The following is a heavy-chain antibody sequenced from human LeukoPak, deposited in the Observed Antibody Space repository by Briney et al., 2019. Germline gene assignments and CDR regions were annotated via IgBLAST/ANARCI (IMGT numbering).Heavy chain of an antibody. CDR2: ISSDATNK. CDR3: ARDRARDYNSDGFDL. D-gene: IGHD3-10*01. CDR1: GFTFNYNA. J-gene: IGHJ3*01. Sequence: GGSLRLSCAASGFTFNYNAMHWVRQVPGKGLDWVAFISSDATNKHYADFVKGRFTISRDESKNTLDLQMNSLRAEDTAVYYCARDRARDYNSDGFDLWGQGTLVTVSS. V-gene: IGHV3-30*04.